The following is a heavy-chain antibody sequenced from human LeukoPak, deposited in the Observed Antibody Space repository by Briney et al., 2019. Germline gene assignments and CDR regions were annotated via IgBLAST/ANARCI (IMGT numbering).Heavy chain of an antibody. D-gene: IGHD5-12*01. CDR1: GYTFTSYD. J-gene: IGHJ3*02. Sequence: ASVKVSCKASGYTFTSYDINWVRQAPGQGLEWMGWMNPNSGNTGYARKFQGRVTITRNTSISTAYMELSSLRSEDTAVYYCARGRSGYSGYDAFDIWGQGTMVTVSS. CDR3: ARGRSGYSGYDAFDI. V-gene: IGHV1-8*03. CDR2: MNPNSGNT.